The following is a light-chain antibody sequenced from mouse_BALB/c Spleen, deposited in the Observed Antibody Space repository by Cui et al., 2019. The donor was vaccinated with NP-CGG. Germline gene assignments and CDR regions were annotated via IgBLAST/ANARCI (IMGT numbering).Light chain of an antibody. CDR1: TGVVTTSNY. CDR3: ALWYSNHWV. Sequence: QAVVTQESALTTSPGETVTFTCRSSTGVVTTSNYANWVQEKPDHLFTGLIGGTNNRAPGVPARFSGSLIGDKAALTITGAQTEDEAIYFCALWYSNHWVFGGGTKLTVL. CDR2: GTN. V-gene: IGLV1*01. J-gene: IGLJ1*01.